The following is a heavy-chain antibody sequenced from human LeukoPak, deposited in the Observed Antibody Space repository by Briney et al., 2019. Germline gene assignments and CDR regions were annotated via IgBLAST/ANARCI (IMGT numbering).Heavy chain of an antibody. CDR3: ARPRQQLNTGGAFDV. D-gene: IGHD6-13*01. V-gene: IGHV4-59*08. Sequence: SETLSLTCTVSGGSNSPYYWSWIRQSPGKGLEWIGYIDNSGSTSYNPSLESRVIISVDTSRNQFSLKLTSVTAADTAIYYCARPRQQLNTGGAFDVWGQGTMVTVSS. CDR1: GGSNSPYY. J-gene: IGHJ3*01. CDR2: IDNSGST.